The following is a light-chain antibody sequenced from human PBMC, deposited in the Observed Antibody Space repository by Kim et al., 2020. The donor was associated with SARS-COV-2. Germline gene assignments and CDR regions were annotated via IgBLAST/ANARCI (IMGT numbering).Light chain of an antibody. J-gene: IGKJ5*01. CDR2: SAA. V-gene: IGKV3-15*01. Sequence: PGERDTPSCSASQSVSINFCWYQYKPGQPPSLLLYSAATSASAVAARFSGSGSETETEFTLTISSLQSEDVAVYYCQQHNDSPITFGQGSRLEIK. CDR3: QQHNDSPIT. CDR1: QSVSIN.